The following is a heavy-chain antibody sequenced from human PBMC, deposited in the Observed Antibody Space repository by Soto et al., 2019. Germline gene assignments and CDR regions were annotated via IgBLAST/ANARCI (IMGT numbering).Heavy chain of an antibody. D-gene: IGHD3-3*01. V-gene: IGHV1-69*04. CDR3: ARLSYYDFWSGQNDAFDI. CDR2: IIPILGIA. J-gene: IGHJ3*02. CDR1: GYTFTSYG. Sequence: SVKVSCKASGYTFTSYGISWVRQAPGQGLEWMGRIIPILGIANYAQKFQGRVTITADKSTSTAYMELSSLRSEDTAVYYCARLSYYDFWSGQNDAFDIWGQGTMVTVSS.